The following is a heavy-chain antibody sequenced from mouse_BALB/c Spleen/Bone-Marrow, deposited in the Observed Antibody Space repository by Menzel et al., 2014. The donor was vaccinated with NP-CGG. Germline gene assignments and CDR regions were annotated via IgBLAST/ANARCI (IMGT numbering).Heavy chain of an antibody. CDR2: INPGSGGS. D-gene: IGHD1-1*01. Sequence: LLESGAELVRPGTSVKVSCKASGYAFTNHLIEWVKQRPGQGLEWIGVINPGSGGSNNNEKFKGKATLTADKSSSTAYMQLSSLTSDDSAVYFCARSTTVKDYFDYWGQGTTLTVSS. V-gene: IGHV1-54*01. J-gene: IGHJ2*01. CDR3: ARSTTVKDYFDY. CDR1: GYAFTNHL.